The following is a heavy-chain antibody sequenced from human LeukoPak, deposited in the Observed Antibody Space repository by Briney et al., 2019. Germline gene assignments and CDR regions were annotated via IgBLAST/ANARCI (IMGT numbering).Heavy chain of an antibody. CDR3: ARDASPFDY. CDR2: INPNSGGT. J-gene: IGHJ4*02. V-gene: IGHV1-2*02. Sequence: ASVKVSCKASGYTFIGYYIHWVRQAPGQGLEWMGWINPNSGGTNYEEKFQGRVTMTRDTSISTAYKELSRLRSDDTAVYYCARDASPFDYWGQGTLVTVSS. CDR1: GYTFIGYY.